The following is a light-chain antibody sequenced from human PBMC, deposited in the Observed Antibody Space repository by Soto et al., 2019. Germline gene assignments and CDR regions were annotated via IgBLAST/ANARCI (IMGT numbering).Light chain of an antibody. Sequence: QSALTQPASVSGSPGQSITISCTGTSSDVGGYTFVSWYQQHPGKAPKLLIYEVGNWPSGVSNRFSGSKSGNTASLTISGLQAEDEADYYCSSYTSSSTVIFGGGTKVTVL. CDR2: EVG. CDR3: SSYTSSSTVI. J-gene: IGLJ2*01. V-gene: IGLV2-14*01. CDR1: SSDVGGYTF.